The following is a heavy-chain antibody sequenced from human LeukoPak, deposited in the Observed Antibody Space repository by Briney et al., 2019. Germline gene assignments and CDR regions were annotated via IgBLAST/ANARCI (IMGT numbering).Heavy chain of an antibody. J-gene: IGHJ5*02. D-gene: IGHD2-15*01. V-gene: IGHV3-74*01. Sequence: HPWGSLRLSCVAPGFTFSNYWMHWVRQAPGKGLVWVSRISNDGATTIYADSVKGRFTISRDNAKNTLYLQMNSLRAEDSAVYYCTRRVSPTRWFDPWGQGTLVTVSS. CDR1: GFTFSNYW. CDR2: ISNDGATT. CDR3: TRRVSPTRWFDP.